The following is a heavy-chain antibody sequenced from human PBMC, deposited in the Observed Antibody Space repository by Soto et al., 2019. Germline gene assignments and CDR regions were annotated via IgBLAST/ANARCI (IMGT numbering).Heavy chain of an antibody. V-gene: IGHV3-53*02. Sequence: EVQLVETGGGLIQPGGSLRLSCAASGFTVSSHYMSWVRQAPGKGLEWVSVIYSGGSTYYADSVRGRFTISRDNSKNTPYLQMKSLRAEDTAVYYCARDPPATRHGMDVWGQGTTVTVSS. CDR2: IYSGGST. CDR3: ARDPPATRHGMDV. CDR1: GFTVSSHY. J-gene: IGHJ6*02.